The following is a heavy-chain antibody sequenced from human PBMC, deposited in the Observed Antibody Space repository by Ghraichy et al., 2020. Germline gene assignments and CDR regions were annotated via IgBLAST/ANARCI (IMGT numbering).Heavy chain of an antibody. J-gene: IGHJ4*02. Sequence: SETLSLTCTVSGGSISSYYWSWILQPPGRGLEWIGYIYYTGSTNYNTSLKSRVTISVDTSKNQFSLKLSSVTAADTAVYYCARHSMTGSYAFDYWGQGTLVTVYS. V-gene: IGHV4-59*08. CDR1: GGSISSYY. CDR3: ARHSMTGSYAFDY. CDR2: IYYTGST. D-gene: IGHD1-26*01.